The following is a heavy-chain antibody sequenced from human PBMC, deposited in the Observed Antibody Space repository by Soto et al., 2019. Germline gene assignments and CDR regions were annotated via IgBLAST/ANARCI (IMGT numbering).Heavy chain of an antibody. J-gene: IGHJ4*02. CDR2: ISYDGSNK. CDR1: GFTFSTYG. CDR3: AKGFSYSVIDY. Sequence: QVQLVESGGGVVQPGRSLRLSGAASGFTFSTYGMHWVRRAPGKGLEWVAVISYDGSNKYYADSVKGRFTISRDNSKNTLYLQMSSLRAEDTAVYYCAKGFSYSVIDYWGQGTLVTVSS. D-gene: IGHD5-18*01. V-gene: IGHV3-30*18.